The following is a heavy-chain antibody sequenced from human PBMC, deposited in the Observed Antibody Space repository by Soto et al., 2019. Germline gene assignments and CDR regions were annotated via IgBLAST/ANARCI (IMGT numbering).Heavy chain of an antibody. CDR2: ISGSGSKT. J-gene: IGHJ6*02. CDR1: GFTLSSYA. CDR3: AREVVLGGTNYYYYGLGV. D-gene: IGHD3-10*01. V-gene: IGHV3-23*01. Sequence: GGSLRLSCEASGFTLSSYAMSWVRQAPGKGLEWVSAISGSGSKTYYADSVKGRFTISRDNSENTVYLQLNSVRVEDTAVYYCAREVVLGGTNYYYYGLGVWGQGTTVTVSS.